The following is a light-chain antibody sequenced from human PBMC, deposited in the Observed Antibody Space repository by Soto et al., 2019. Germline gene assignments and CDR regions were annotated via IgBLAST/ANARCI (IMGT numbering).Light chain of an antibody. CDR1: SSNIGAGYD. CDR2: GNN. CDR3: QSYDTSLRAWV. Sequence: QCVLTQPPSVSGAPGQRVTISCTGGSSNIGAGYDVHWYRQFPGTAPQLLVYGNNNRPSGISDRFSASKSGSSASLAITGLQAEDEADYYCQSYDTSLRAWVVGGGIKLTVL. V-gene: IGLV1-40*01. J-gene: IGLJ3*02.